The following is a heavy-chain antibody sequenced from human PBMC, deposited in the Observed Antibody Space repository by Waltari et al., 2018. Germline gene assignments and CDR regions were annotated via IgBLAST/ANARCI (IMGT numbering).Heavy chain of an antibody. V-gene: IGHV1-69*05. D-gene: IGHD6-13*01. CDR3: ARELIAAAGTPPHYYYGMDV. CDR2: IIPIFGTA. J-gene: IGHJ6*02. CDR1: GGTFSSYA. Sequence: QVQLVQSGAEVKKPGSSVKVSCKASGGTFSSYAISWVRQAPGQGLEWMGGIIPIFGTANYAQKFQGRVTITTDESTSTAYMELSSLRSEDTAVYYCARELIAAAGTPPHYYYGMDVWGQGTTVTVSS.